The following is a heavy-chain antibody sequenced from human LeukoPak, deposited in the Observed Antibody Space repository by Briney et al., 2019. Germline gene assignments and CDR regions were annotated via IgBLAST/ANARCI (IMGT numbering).Heavy chain of an antibody. V-gene: IGHV4-4*02. Sequence: SETLSLTCAVSGGSISSSNWWSWVRQPPGKGLEWIGEIYHSGSTNYNPSLKSRVTISVDKSKNQFSLKLGSVTAADTAVYYCGILTRYYYYYMDVWGKGTTVTVSS. D-gene: IGHD4-23*01. CDR1: GGSISSSNW. CDR3: GILTRYYYYYMDV. J-gene: IGHJ6*03. CDR2: IYHSGST.